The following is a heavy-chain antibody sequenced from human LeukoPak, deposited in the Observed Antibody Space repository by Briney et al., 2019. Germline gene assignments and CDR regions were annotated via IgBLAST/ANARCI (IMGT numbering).Heavy chain of an antibody. V-gene: IGHV3-30*03. CDR2: ISDDGNNK. CDR3: ARAVMDSSSWYATYQRHYYFDY. CDR1: GFTFTNFA. Sequence: PGGSLRLSCAASGFTFTNFAMHWVRQAPGKGLEWVTVISDDGNNKYFADSVKGRFTISRDNSKNTLYLQMNSLRAEDTAVYYCARAVMDSSSWYATYQRHYYFDYWGQGTLVTVSS. J-gene: IGHJ4*02. D-gene: IGHD6-13*01.